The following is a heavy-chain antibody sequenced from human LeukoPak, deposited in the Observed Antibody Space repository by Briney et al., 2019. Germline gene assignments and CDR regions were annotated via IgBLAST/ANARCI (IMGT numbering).Heavy chain of an antibody. D-gene: IGHD6-19*01. J-gene: IGHJ3*02. CDR3: ARDLSSGSSGWPNDAFDI. CDR2: LYPSGTT. Sequence: SETLSLTCTVSGGSITNYYWSWIRQPAGKGLEWIGRLYPSGTTNYNPSLKSRVIISVDTSKNQFSLKLSSVTAADTAVYYCARDLSSGSSGWPNDAFDIWGQGTMVTVPS. CDR1: GGSITNYY. V-gene: IGHV4-4*07.